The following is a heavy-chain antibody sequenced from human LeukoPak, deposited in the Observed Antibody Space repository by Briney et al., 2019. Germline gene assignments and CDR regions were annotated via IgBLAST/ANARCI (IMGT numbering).Heavy chain of an antibody. D-gene: IGHD3-22*01. CDR3: ARDEGYDSSGYHDAFDI. J-gene: IGHJ3*02. CDR1: GYTFTSYG. V-gene: IGHV1-18*01. Sequence: GASVKVSCKASGYTFTSYGISWVRQAPGQGLEWKGWISAYNGNTNYAQKLQGRVTMTTDTSTSTAYMELRSLRSDDTAVYYCARDEGYDSSGYHDAFDIWGQGTMVTVSS. CDR2: ISAYNGNT.